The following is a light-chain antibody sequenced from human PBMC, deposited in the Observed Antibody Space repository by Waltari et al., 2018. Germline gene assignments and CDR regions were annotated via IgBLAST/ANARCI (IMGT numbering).Light chain of an antibody. V-gene: IGKV1-9*01. CDR2: AAS. CDR1: QGISSY. Sequence: DIQLTQSPSFLSASIGARVTITCRASQGISSYLAWYQQKPGKAPKLLIYAASTLQSGVPARFSCSGSGTEFTLTLSSLQPEDFATYYCQELNTYPQSLTFGGGTKVEI. J-gene: IGKJ4*01. CDR3: QELNTYPQSLT.